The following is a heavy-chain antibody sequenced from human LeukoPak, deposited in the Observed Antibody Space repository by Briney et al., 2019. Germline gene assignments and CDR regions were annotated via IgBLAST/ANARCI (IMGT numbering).Heavy chain of an antibody. D-gene: IGHD3-10*01. J-gene: IGHJ6*02. CDR1: GGSFSGYY. CDR3: AREKVVRGVIGYYYYYGMDV. V-gene: IGHV4-34*01. Sequence: SETLSLTCAVYGGSFSGYYWSWIRQPPGKGLEWIGEINHSGSTNYNPSLKSRVTISVDTSKNQFSLKLSSVTAADTAVYYCAREKVVRGVIGYYYYYGMDVWGQGTTVTVSS. CDR2: INHSGST.